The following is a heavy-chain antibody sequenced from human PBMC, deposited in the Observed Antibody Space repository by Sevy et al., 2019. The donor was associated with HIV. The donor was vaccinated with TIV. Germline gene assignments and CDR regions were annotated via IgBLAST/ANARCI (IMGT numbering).Heavy chain of an antibody. D-gene: IGHD6-13*01. J-gene: IGHJ4*02. CDR1: GFTFSSYA. V-gene: IGHV3-23*01. CDR2: ISGSGGST. Sequence: GGSLRLSCAASGFTFSSYAMSWVRQAPGKGLEWVSAISGSGGSTYYADSVKGRFTISRDNSKNTLYLQMNSLRAEDTAVYYCAKQSHSSSWSDYFDYWGQGTLVTVSS. CDR3: AKQSHSSSWSDYFDY.